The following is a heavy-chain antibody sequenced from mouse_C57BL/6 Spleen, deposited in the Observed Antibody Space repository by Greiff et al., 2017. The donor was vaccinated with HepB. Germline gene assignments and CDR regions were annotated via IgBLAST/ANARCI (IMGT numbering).Heavy chain of an antibody. J-gene: IGHJ2*01. CDR3: ARSRQLRLPLDY. V-gene: IGHV1-82*01. CDR2: IYPGDGDT. Sequence: LVESGPELVKPGASVKISCKASGYAFSSSWMNWVKQRPGKGLEWIGRIYPGDGDTNYNGKFKGKATLTADKSSSTAYMQLSSLTSEDSAVYFCARSRQLRLPLDYWGQGTTLTVSS. CDR1: GYAFSSSW. D-gene: IGHD3-2*02.